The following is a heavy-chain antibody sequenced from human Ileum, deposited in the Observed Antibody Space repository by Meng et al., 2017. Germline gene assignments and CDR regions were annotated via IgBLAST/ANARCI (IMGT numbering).Heavy chain of an antibody. Sequence: QLQLQESGPGLVKPSETLSLTCAVSGDSIRYSSYYWGWVRQPPGQGLEWIGSNYYNGNTYYSPSLKSRASISVDTSKNQFSLKLSSVTAADTAVYYCARPAVTTALGGFDYWGQGTLVTVSS. D-gene: IGHD3-16*01. J-gene: IGHJ4*02. V-gene: IGHV4-39*01. CDR3: ARPAVTTALGGFDY. CDR2: NYYNGNT. CDR1: GDSIRYSSYY.